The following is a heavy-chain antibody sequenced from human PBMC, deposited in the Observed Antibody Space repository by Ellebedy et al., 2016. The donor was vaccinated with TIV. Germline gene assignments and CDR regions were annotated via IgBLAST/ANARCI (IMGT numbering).Heavy chain of an antibody. J-gene: IGHJ5*02. CDR3: ARGRHSYGYEWLDT. Sequence: SETLSLXXTVSGGSISYYYWSWIRQPPGKGLEWIGYIYYSGSTNYNPSLKSRVTISVDTSKNQFSLKLSSVTAADTAVYYCARGRHSYGYEWLDTWGQGTLASVSS. CDR1: GGSISYYY. D-gene: IGHD5-18*01. CDR2: IYYSGST. V-gene: IGHV4-59*01.